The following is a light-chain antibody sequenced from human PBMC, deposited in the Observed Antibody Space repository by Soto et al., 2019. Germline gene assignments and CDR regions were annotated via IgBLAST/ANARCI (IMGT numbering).Light chain of an antibody. CDR3: WSYDSGQGGWV. CDR2: GNS. V-gene: IGLV1-40*01. J-gene: IGLJ3*02. Sequence: QSVLTQPPSVSGAPGQRVTISCTGSSSNIGAGYDVHWYQQLPGTAPKLLIYGNSNRPSGVPDRFSGSKSGTSASLAITGLLAEDEADYYCWSYDSGQGGWVFGGGTKLTVL. CDR1: SSNIGAGYD.